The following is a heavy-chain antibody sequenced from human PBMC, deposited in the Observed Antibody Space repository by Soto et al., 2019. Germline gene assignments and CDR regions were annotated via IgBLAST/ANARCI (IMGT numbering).Heavy chain of an antibody. CDR2: ISAYNGST. Sequence: ASVKVSCKASGYTFTGYYMHWVRQAPGQGLEWMGWISAYNGSTNYAQKFQGRVTMTTDTSTSTAYMELRSLRSDDTAVYYCARDNEYCSGGSCQGTVLFDYWGQGTLVTVSS. CDR3: ARDNEYCSGGSCQGTVLFDY. V-gene: IGHV1-18*04. J-gene: IGHJ4*01. D-gene: IGHD2-15*01. CDR1: GYTFTGYY.